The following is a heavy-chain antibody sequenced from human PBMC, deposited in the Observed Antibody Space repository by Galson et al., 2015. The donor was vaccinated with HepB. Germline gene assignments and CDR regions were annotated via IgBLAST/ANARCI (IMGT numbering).Heavy chain of an antibody. CDR3: ARRVVPAAIRPFDY. J-gene: IGHJ4*02. Sequence: PALVKPTQTLTLTCTFSGFSLSTSGVGVGWIRQPPGKALEWLALIYWDDDKRYSPSLKSRLTITKDTSKNQVVLTMTNMDPVDTATYYCARRVVPAAIRPFDYWGQGTLVTVSS. CDR1: GFSLSTSGVG. V-gene: IGHV2-5*02. CDR2: IYWDDDK. D-gene: IGHD2-2*02.